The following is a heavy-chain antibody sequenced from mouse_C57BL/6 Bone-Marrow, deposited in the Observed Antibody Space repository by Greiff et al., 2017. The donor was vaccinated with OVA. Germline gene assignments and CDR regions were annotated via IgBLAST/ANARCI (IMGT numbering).Heavy chain of an antibody. CDR3: AERGLRQGY. D-gene: IGHD4-1*01. CDR2: IDPSDSYT. J-gene: IGHJ2*01. V-gene: IGHV1-59*01. CDR1: GYTFTSYW. Sequence: QVQLQQPGAELVRPGTSVKLSCKASGYTFTSYWMHWVKQRPGQGLEWIGVIDPSDSYTNYNQKFKGKATLTVDTSSSTAYMQLSSLTSEDSAVYYCAERGLRQGYWGKGTTLTVSS.